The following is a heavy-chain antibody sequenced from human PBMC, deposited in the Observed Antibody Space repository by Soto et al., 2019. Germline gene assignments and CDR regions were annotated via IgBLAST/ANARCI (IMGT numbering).Heavy chain of an antibody. CDR2: VYFSGTT. V-gene: IGHV4-59*01. Sequence: LQESGPGLVKPSETLSLTCTVSGDSLSSFYWSWLRQAPGKGLEWIGYVYFSGTTNYNRSFKSRVTISVNTSKNQFSLRLTSVTAADTAVYFCARTTVTSNTNWFDPWGRGNMVFVSS. J-gene: IGHJ5*02. CDR1: GDSLSSFY. D-gene: IGHD4-17*01. CDR3: ARTTVTSNTNWFDP.